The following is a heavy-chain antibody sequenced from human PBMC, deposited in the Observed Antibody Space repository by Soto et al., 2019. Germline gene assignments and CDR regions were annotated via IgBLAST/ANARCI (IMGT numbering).Heavy chain of an antibody. V-gene: IGHV1-46*01. J-gene: IGHJ6*02. CDR2: INPSGGST. CDR3: ARQSIDCSSTSCYQPRPREYYYYYGMDV. D-gene: IGHD2-2*01. Sequence: ASVKVSCKASGYTFTSYYMHWVRQAPGQGLEWMGIINPSGGSTSYAQKFQGRVTMTRDTSTSTVYMELSSLRSEDTAVYYCARQSIDCSSTSCYQPRPREYYYYYGMDVSGQATTVTVSS. CDR1: GYTFTSYY.